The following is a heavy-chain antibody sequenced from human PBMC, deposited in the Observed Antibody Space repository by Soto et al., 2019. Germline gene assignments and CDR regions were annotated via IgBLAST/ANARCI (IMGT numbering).Heavy chain of an antibody. Sequence: ASVKVACKASGYTFNTYGINWVRQAPGQGLEWMGWISAYNGNTNYAEKVRGRVTMTTDTSTSTAYMELRSLRSDDTAVYYCAREALYSSGWYYSDYWGQGTPVTVSS. CDR1: GYTFNTYG. V-gene: IGHV1-18*01. D-gene: IGHD6-13*01. J-gene: IGHJ4*02. CDR2: ISAYNGNT. CDR3: AREALYSSGWYYSDY.